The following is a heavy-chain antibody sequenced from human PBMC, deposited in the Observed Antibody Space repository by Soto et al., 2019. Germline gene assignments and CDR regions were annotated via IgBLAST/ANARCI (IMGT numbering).Heavy chain of an antibody. J-gene: IGHJ4*02. CDR3: ARTSRLKTGELDY. CDR2: IYYTGST. Sequence: SETLSLTCTVPGYSIGTYNWRGWLRQPPVKGLEWIGFIYYTGSTYYNLSLKNRVTMSADTARDQFSLNLASMTSADTAVYYGARTSRLKTGELDYWGQGIMVAVSS. V-gene: IGHV4-28*01. D-gene: IGHD3-9*01. CDR1: GYSIGTYNW.